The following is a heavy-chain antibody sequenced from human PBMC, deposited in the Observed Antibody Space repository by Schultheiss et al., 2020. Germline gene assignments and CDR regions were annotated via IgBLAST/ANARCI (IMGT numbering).Heavy chain of an antibody. Sequence: ASVKVSCKASGGTFSRYTINWVRQAPGQGLEWMGWINPNSGGTNSAQKFQGRVTMTRDTSISTAYMELSRLRSDDTAVYYCARGQWLGLTNPFDYWGQGTLVTVSS. V-gene: IGHV1-2*02. J-gene: IGHJ4*02. CDR3: ARGQWLGLTNPFDY. D-gene: IGHD6-19*01. CDR1: GGTFSRYT. CDR2: INPNSGGT.